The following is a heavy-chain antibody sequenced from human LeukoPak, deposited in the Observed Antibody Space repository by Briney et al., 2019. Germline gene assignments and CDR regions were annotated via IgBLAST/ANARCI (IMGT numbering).Heavy chain of an antibody. Sequence: ASVKVSCKASGYTFTGYYMHWVRQAPGQGLEWIGWINPNSGAANYAQKFQGRVTMTRDTSISTAYMELSRLRSDDTAVYYCARDPNWNDLSFDIWGQGTMVTVSS. D-gene: IGHD1-1*01. CDR1: GYTFTGYY. CDR2: INPNSGAA. J-gene: IGHJ3*02. CDR3: ARDPNWNDLSFDI. V-gene: IGHV1-2*02.